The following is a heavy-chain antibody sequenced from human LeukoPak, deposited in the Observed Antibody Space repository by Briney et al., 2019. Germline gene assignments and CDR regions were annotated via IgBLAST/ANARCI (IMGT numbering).Heavy chain of an antibody. V-gene: IGHV1-2*06. D-gene: IGHD4-23*01. CDR3: ARGGDTVVSN. Sequence: ASVKVSCKASGYTFTGYYMHWVRQAPGQGLEWMGRINPNSGGTSYAQKFQGRVTMTRDTSTSTVYMELSSLRSEDTAVYYCARGGDTVVSNWGQGTLVTVSS. CDR2: INPNSGGT. J-gene: IGHJ4*02. CDR1: GYTFTGYY.